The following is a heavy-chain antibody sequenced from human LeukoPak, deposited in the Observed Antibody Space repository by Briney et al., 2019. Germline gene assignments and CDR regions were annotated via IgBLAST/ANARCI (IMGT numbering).Heavy chain of an antibody. CDR2: INPNSGGT. Sequence: ASVKVSCKASGYTFTGYYIHWVRQAPGQGLEWMGWINPNSGGTNYAQNFQGRVTTTRGTSISTAYMELSRLRSDDTAMYYCAREHSSSSGKVFDYWGQGTLVTVSS. CDR3: AREHSSSSGKVFDY. J-gene: IGHJ4*02. V-gene: IGHV1-2*02. D-gene: IGHD6-6*01. CDR1: GYTFTGYY.